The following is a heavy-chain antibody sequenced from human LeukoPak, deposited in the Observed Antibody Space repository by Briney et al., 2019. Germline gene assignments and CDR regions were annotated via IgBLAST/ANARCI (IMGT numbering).Heavy chain of an antibody. D-gene: IGHD1-26*01. CDR3: ARDRVGGTYSYAADQ. CDR1: GFTFRDYY. CDR2: IGISAGTI. V-gene: IGHV3-11*04. Sequence: GGSLRLSCAASGFTFRDYYMYWIRPGPGEGRGRVSYIGISAGTIYYTDSVKGRFTVSRDNTTNSLYLQMNSLRAEDTAIYYCARDRVGGTYSYAADQWGQGTVVTVSS. J-gene: IGHJ4*02.